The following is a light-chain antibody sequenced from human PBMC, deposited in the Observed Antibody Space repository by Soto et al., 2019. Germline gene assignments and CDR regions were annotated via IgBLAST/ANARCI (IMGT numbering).Light chain of an antibody. CDR2: DVS. CDR1: SSDVGGYNY. J-gene: IGLJ2*01. V-gene: IGLV2-11*01. Sequence: QSAPRAPLSVSGSPGESDTISCTGTSSDVGGYNYVSWYQQHPGKAPKLMIYDVSKRPSGVHDRFSGSKSGNTASLTISGLQAEDEADYYCCSYAGSYTSHVVFGGGTKVTVL. CDR3: CSYAGSYTSHVV.